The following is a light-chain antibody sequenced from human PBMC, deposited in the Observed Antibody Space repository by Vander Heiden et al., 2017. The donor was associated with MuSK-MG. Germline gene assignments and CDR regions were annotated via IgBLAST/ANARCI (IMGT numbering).Light chain of an antibody. CDR1: QSVSSN. J-gene: IGKJ2*01. CDR2: GAS. V-gene: IGKV3-15*01. CDR3: QQYNNWYT. Sequence: EIVMTQSPATLSVSPGERATLSCRASQSVSSNLAWYQQKPGQAPRLLIYGASTRATGIPARFSGSGSGTEFTFTISSLQSEDFAVYYCQQYNNWYTFGQGTKLEIK.